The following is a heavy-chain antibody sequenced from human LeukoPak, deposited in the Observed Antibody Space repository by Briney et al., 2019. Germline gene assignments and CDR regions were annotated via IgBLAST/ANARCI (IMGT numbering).Heavy chain of an antibody. CDR2: IWYDGSNK. CDR1: GFTFSSYG. V-gene: IGHV3-33*01. J-gene: IGHJ4*02. CDR3: ARDGLAYCGGDCYDFDY. D-gene: IGHD2-21*02. Sequence: PGGSLRLSCAASGFTFSSYGMHWVRQAPGKGLEWVAVIWYDGSNKYYAASVKGRFTISRDNSKNTLYLQMNSLRAEDTAVYYCARDGLAYCGGDCYDFDYWGQGTLVTVSS.